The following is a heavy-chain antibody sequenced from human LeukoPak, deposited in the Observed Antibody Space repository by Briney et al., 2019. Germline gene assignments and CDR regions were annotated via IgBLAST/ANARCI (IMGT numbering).Heavy chain of an antibody. CDR3: ARVTSRVVEMATIGLDY. J-gene: IGHJ4*02. V-gene: IGHV3-30*08. D-gene: IGHD5-24*01. Sequence: GRSLRLSCAASAFTFTDYAMHWVRQAPGKGLEWVAVISCDGTNKYYADSVKGRFTISRDDSKNTLYLQMNSLRADDTAVYYCARVTSRVVEMATIGLDYWGQGTLVTVSS. CDR1: AFTFTDYA. CDR2: ISCDGTNK.